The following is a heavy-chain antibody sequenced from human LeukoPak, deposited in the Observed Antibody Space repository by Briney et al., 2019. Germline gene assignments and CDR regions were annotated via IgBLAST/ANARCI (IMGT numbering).Heavy chain of an antibody. Sequence: ASVKVSCKASGYTFTSYGISWVRQAPGQGLEWMVWISTYNGNTNYAQKLQGRVTMTTDTSTSTAYMELRSLRSDDTAVYYCARDLFVRTRIAAAGRYFQHWGQGTLVTVSS. V-gene: IGHV1-18*01. CDR3: ARDLFVRTRIAAAGRYFQH. CDR1: GYTFTSYG. D-gene: IGHD6-13*01. CDR2: ISTYNGNT. J-gene: IGHJ1*01.